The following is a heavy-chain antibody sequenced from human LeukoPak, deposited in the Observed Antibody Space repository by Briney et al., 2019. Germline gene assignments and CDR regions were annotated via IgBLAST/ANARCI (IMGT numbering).Heavy chain of an antibody. J-gene: IGHJ4*02. CDR3: AREYSSGWTSDY. V-gene: IGHV3-74*01. CDR1: GFTFSNYW. D-gene: IGHD6-19*01. Sequence: GGSLRLSCAASGFTFSNYWVHWVRQAPGKGPVWLSLISSDGTDTTYADSVKGRFTISRDNAKNTLSLQMNSLRAEDTAVYYCAREYSSGWTSDYWGQGTLVTVSS. CDR2: ISSDGTDT.